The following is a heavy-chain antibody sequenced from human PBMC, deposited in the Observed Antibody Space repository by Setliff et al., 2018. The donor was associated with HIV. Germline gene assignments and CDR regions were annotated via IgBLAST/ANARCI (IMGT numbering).Heavy chain of an antibody. J-gene: IGHJ5*02. CDR2: INHSGKT. CDR3: AREGGTGRSSWYGAYWYDP. CDR1: GGSFSGYY. V-gene: IGHV4-34*01. D-gene: IGHD6-13*01. Sequence: SETLSLTCAVYGGSFSGYYWTWIRQPPGKGLEWIGDINHSGKTNYNRSLKSRVPISLDTSKNRFSLRLTSVTAADTAVYYCAREGGTGRSSWYGAYWYDPWGQGTLVTVSS.